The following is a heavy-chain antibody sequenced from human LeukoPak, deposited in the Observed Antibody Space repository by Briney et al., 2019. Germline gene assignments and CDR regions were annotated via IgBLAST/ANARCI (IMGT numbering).Heavy chain of an antibody. Sequence: ASVKVSCKASGYTFTGYYMHWVRQAPGQGLEWMGWINPNSGDTNCAQKFQGRVTMTRDTSISTAYMELSRLRSDDTAVYYCARVDWGFDAFDIWGQGTMVTVSS. CDR3: ARVDWGFDAFDI. CDR1: GYTFTGYY. J-gene: IGHJ3*02. D-gene: IGHD3/OR15-3a*01. CDR2: INPNSGDT. V-gene: IGHV1-2*02.